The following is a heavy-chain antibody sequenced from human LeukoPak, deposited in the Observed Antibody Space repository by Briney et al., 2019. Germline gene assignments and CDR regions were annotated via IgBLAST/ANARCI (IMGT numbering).Heavy chain of an antibody. CDR1: GFTFDSYA. CDR3: AKGRPPGVIMAGRGGFDY. V-gene: IGHV3-23*01. Sequence: PGGSLRLSCAASGFTFDSYAMSWVRQAPGKGLEWVSRISGSGGSTYYADSVEGRFTISRDNSKNTLYLQMNSLRAEDTAVYYCAKGRPPGVIMAGRGGFDYWGQGTLVTVSS. CDR2: ISGSGGST. J-gene: IGHJ4*02. D-gene: IGHD5-12*01.